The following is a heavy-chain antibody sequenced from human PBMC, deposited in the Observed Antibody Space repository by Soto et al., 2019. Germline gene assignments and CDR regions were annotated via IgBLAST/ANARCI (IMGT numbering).Heavy chain of an antibody. V-gene: IGHV4-30-4*01. CDR2: LSYTGST. CDR1: GGPVRDAYSY. D-gene: IGHD2-8*02. Sequence: TLSLTCTVSGGPVRDAYSYWTWIRQPPGKGLEWMGYLSYTGSTYYNPSLRNRASISVDESSNHLSLRLSSVTAADTAVYYCARELEGGVFDIWGRGTLVTVSS. CDR3: ARELEGGVFDI. J-gene: IGHJ3*02.